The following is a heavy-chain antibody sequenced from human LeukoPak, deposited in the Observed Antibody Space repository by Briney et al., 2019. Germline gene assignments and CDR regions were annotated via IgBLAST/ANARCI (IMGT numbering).Heavy chain of an antibody. D-gene: IGHD6-6*01. J-gene: IGHJ4*02. Sequence: PSEPLSLTCTVSGGSISSYYWSWIRQPPGQGLEWLGEINHSGSTNYNPSLKSRVIISVDTSKNQFSLRLPSVTAADTAVYYCARVRWDSSSSEDYWGQGILVTVSS. CDR1: GGSISSYY. V-gene: IGHV4-34*01. CDR3: ARVRWDSSSSEDY. CDR2: INHSGST.